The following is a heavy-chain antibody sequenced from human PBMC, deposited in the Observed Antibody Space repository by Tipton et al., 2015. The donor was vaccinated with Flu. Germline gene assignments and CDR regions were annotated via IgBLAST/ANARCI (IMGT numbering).Heavy chain of an antibody. D-gene: IGHD3-10*02. J-gene: IGHJ4*02. Sequence: TLSLTCTVSGGSISSYYWSWIRQPPGKGLEWIWSIHYSGITYYKSSLKSRVTISVDTSKNQFSLKVTSVTAADTAVFYCARLSYYDVDLKNFYFDHWGQGVLVTVSS. CDR1: GGSISSYY. CDR2: IHYSGIT. V-gene: IGHV4-59*05. CDR3: ARLSYYDVDLKNFYFDH.